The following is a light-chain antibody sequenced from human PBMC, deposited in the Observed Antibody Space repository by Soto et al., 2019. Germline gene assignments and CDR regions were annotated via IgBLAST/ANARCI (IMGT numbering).Light chain of an antibody. V-gene: IGLV1-40*01. J-gene: IGLJ3*02. Sequence: QSVLTQPPSASGTPGQRVIISCSGSRSNIQSNTVNWYQQLPGTAPKLLIYGNSNRPSGVPDRFSGSKSGTSASLAITGLQAEDEADYYCQSYDSSLSGWVFGGGTKLTVL. CDR1: RSNIQSNT. CDR3: QSYDSSLSGWV. CDR2: GNS.